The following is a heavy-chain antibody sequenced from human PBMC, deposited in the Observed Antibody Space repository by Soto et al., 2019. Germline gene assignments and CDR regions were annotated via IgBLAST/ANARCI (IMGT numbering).Heavy chain of an antibody. V-gene: IGHV4-31*01. J-gene: IGHJ4*02. D-gene: IGHD4-17*01. CDR2: IYYTGRT. Sequence: QVQLQESGPGLVKTSQTLSLTCTVSGASTGSGGYYWSWIRQHPGKGLEWIGYIYYTGRTYYSPSLKSLASISVDTSKNQFSLKLDSVTDEDTAVYYCARADYGDRGLAFDSWGQGTLVTVYS. CDR3: ARADYGDRGLAFDS. CDR1: GASTGSGGYY.